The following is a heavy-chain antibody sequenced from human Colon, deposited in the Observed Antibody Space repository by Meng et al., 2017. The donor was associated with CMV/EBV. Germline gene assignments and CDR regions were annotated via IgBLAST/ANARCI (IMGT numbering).Heavy chain of an antibody. D-gene: IGHD3-22*01. CDR2: IKQDGSEK. Sequence: GGSLRLSCVASGFTFSSYWMSWVRQAPGKGLEWVANIKQDGSEKFYVDSVKGRFTISRDNAKNSLYLQMNSLRAEDTAVYYCARAYYDSSGCHDYWGQGTLVTVSS. V-gene: IGHV3-7*01. CDR1: GFTFSSYW. J-gene: IGHJ4*02. CDR3: ARAYYDSSGCHDY.